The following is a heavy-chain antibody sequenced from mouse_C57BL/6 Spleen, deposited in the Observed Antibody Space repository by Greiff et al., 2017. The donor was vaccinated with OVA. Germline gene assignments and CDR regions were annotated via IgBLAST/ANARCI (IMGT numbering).Heavy chain of an antibody. CDR2: IYPGNSDT. CDR3: TRGGAWTAQATGYFDY. V-gene: IGHV1-5*01. D-gene: IGHD3-2*02. J-gene: IGHJ2*01. CDR1: GYTFTSYW. Sequence: EVQVVESGTVLARPGASVKMSCKTSGYTFTSYWMHWVKQRPGQGLEWIGAIYPGNSDTSYNQKFKGKAKLTAVTSASTAYMELSSLTNEDSAVYYCTRGGAWTAQATGYFDYWGQGTTLTVSS.